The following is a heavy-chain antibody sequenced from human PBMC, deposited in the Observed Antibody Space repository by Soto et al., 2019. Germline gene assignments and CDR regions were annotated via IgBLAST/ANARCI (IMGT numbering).Heavy chain of an antibody. V-gene: IGHV3-33*01. Sequence: GGSLRLSCAASGFTFSSYGMHWVRQAPGKGLEWVAVIWYDGSNKYYADSVKGRFTISRDNSKNTLYLQMNSLRAEDTAVYYCARELSSHWYYGMDVWGQGTTGTVSS. CDR3: ARELSSHWYYGMDV. J-gene: IGHJ6*02. CDR1: GFTFSSYG. CDR2: IWYDGSNK. D-gene: IGHD1-1*01.